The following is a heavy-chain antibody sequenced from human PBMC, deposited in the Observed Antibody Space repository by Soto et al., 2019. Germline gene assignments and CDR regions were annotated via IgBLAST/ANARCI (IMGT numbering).Heavy chain of an antibody. CDR3: AGTGGREGDWFDP. J-gene: IGHJ5*02. CDR1: GGSIRRRGYY. CDR2: FYYSGIN. D-gene: IGHD1-1*01. V-gene: IGHV4-31*03. Sequence: SETLSLTCTVSGGSIRRRGYYWSWIRQRPGEGLEWIGFFYYSGINDYNPSLKTRITISADTPRNQFFLNLYLVTAADTAMYFCAGTGGREGDWFDPWGQGNPVTVPS.